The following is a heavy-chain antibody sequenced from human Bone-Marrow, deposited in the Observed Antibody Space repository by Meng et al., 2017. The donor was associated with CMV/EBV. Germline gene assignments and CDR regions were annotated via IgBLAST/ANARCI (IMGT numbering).Heavy chain of an antibody. J-gene: IGHJ5*02. Sequence: GGSLRLSCATSGFTFSASWMSWVRQAPGKGLEWVANIKEDGSEKYYVDSVKGRFTISRDNAENTLYLQMNNLRAEDTAVYYCARGAGSDQLPWFDPWGQGTLVTVSS. D-gene: IGHD2-2*01. V-gene: IGHV3-7*01. CDR1: GFTFSASW. CDR3: ARGAGSDQLPWFDP. CDR2: IKEDGSEK.